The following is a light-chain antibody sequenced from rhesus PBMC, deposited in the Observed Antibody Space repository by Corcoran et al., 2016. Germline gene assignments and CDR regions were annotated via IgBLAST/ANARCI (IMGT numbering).Light chain of an antibody. CDR3: GQGAHLPFT. Sequence: DVVMNQSPLSLPITPGQPASISCRSSQSLVHSNGNTYLSWYQKKPGQPPRLLVYQVSKRYSGVPDRLSGSGAGTDFTLKISSVEAEDVGVYYCGQGAHLPFTFGPGTKLDIK. CDR1: QSLVHSNGNTY. J-gene: IGKJ3*01. V-gene: IGKV2-64*01. CDR2: QVS.